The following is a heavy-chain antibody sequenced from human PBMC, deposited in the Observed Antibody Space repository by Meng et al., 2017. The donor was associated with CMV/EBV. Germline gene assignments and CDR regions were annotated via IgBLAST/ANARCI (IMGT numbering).Heavy chain of an antibody. CDR2: FDPEDGET. CDR3: ATDSRAEGGWELPLNEAFDI. V-gene: IGHV1-24*01. D-gene: IGHD1-26*01. J-gene: IGHJ3*02. CDR1: GYTLTEFS. Sequence: ASVKVSCKVSGYTLTEFSMHWVRQAPGKGLEWMGGFDPEDGETIYAQKFQGRVTMTKDTSTDTAYMELSSLRSENTAVYYCATDSRAEGGWELPLNEAFDIWGQGTMVTVSS.